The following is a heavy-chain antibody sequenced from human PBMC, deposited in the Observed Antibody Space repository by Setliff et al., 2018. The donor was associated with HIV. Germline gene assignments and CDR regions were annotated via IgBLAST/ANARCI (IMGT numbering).Heavy chain of an antibody. J-gene: IGHJ6*02. CDR1: GFSFNNYN. CDR3: ARDWWELLGNYGMDV. CDR2: ISSSGSSI. Sequence: PGGSLRLSCAASGFSFNNYNMNWVRQAPGKGLEWISYISSSGSSIYYGDSVKGRFAISRDNAKNSLYLQLNSLRAEDTAVYYCARDWWELLGNYGMDVWGQGTTVTVSS. V-gene: IGHV3-48*04. D-gene: IGHD1-26*01.